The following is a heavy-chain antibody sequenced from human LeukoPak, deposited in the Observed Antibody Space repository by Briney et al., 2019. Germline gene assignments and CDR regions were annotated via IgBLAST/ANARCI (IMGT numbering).Heavy chain of an antibody. CDR1: GGSISSYY. V-gene: IGHV4-59*01. J-gene: IGHJ4*02. CDR3: ARAVGSGSYYFDY. Sequence: SETLSLTCTVSGGSISSYYWSWIRQPPGKGLEWIGYIYYSGSTYYNPSLKSRVTISVDTSKNQFSLKLSSVTAADTAVYYCARAVGSGSYYFDYWGQGTLVTVSS. D-gene: IGHD1-26*01. CDR2: IYYSGST.